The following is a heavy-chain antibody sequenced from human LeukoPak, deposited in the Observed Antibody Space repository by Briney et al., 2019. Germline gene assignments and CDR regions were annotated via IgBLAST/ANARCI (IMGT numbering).Heavy chain of an antibody. CDR1: GFTFNTYW. Sequence: GGSLRLSCAASGFTFNTYWMHWVRQAPGKGLVWVSRISNDGSTTSYADSVKGRFTISRDNSKNTLYLQMNSLRAEDTAVYYCAKDMDVSIYGYNFDYWGQGTLVTVSS. J-gene: IGHJ4*02. V-gene: IGHV3-74*01. CDR2: ISNDGSTT. D-gene: IGHD5-24*01. CDR3: AKDMDVSIYGYNFDY.